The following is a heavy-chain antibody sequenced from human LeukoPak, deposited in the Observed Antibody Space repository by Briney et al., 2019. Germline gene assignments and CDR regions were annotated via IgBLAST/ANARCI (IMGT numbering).Heavy chain of an antibody. CDR2: IIPIFGTA. D-gene: IGHD3-3*01. CDR3: ARHKGTDFWSGYYIPYYYGMDV. V-gene: IGHV1-69*05. Sequence: ASVKVSCKASGGTFSSYAISWVRQAPGQGLEWMGGIIPIFGTANYAQKFQGRVTITTDESTSTAYMELSSLRSEDTAVYYCARHKGTDFWSGYYIPYYYGMDVWGQGTTVTVSS. J-gene: IGHJ6*02. CDR1: GGTFSSYA.